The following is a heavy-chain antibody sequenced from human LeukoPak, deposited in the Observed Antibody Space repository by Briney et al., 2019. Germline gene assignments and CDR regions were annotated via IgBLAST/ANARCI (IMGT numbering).Heavy chain of an antibody. D-gene: IGHD2-21*02. Sequence: PGGSLRLSCAASGFTFSSYGIHWVRQAPGKGLEWVAVISYDGSNKFYGDSVKGRLTISRDNSKNTLYLQMNSLRPEDTAVYYCAKGRGVPYAVVTAILDPWGQGTLVTVSS. CDR1: GFTFSSYG. V-gene: IGHV3-30*18. J-gene: IGHJ5*02. CDR2: ISYDGSNK. CDR3: AKGRGVPYAVVTAILDP.